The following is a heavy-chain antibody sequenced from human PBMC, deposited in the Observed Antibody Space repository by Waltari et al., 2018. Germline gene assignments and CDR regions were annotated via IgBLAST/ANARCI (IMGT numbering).Heavy chain of an antibody. V-gene: IGHV4-61*05. D-gene: IGHD5-12*01. CDR1: GGSISSSRYY. J-gene: IGHJ4*02. Sequence: QLQLQESGPGLVKPSETLSLTCTVSGGSISSSRYYWGWIRQPPGKGLEWIGRIYTSGSTNYNPSRKSRVTVSVDTSKNQFSLNLNSVTAADTAVYYCVRNSGNPKYYFDNWGQGTLVTVSS. CDR2: IYTSGST. CDR3: VRNSGNPKYYFDN.